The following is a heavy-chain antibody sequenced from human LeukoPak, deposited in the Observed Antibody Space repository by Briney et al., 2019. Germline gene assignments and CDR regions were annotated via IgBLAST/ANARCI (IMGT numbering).Heavy chain of an antibody. D-gene: IGHD6-13*01. V-gene: IGHV1-8*03. J-gene: IGHJ6*03. Sequence: ASVKVSCKASGYTFTTYEIHWVRQATGQGLEWMGWMNPNSGNTGYVQKFQGRVTFTRTTSINTAYMELSSLRSEDTAVYYCARDNEDIAAAGKVSSRSYYYYMDVWGKGTTVTVSS. CDR3: ARDNEDIAAAGKVSSRSYYYYMDV. CDR2: MNPNSGNT. CDR1: GYTFTTYE.